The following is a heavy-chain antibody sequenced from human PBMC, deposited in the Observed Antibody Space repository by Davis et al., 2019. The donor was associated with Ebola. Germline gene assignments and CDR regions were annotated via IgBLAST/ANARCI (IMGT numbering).Heavy chain of an antibody. V-gene: IGHV3-21*01. CDR3: AREIAAAAFDY. CDR1: GFTFSSYS. J-gene: IGHJ4*02. Sequence: GESLKISCAASGFTFSSYSMNWVRQAPGKGLEWVSSISSSSSYIYYADSVKGRFTISRDNAKNSLHLQMNSLRAEDTAVYYCAREIAAAAFDYWGQGTLVTVSS. CDR2: ISSSSSYI. D-gene: IGHD6-13*01.